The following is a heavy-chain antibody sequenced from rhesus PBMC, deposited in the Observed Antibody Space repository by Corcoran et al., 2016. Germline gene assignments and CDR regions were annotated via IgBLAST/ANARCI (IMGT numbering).Heavy chain of an antibody. Sequence: QVQLQESGPGVVKPSETLSLTCAVSGGSISGYYLWSWIRQPPGKGLDWIGYIYGGSGSTSYNPSLKSGVIISIDTSKNQFSLKLSSVTAADTAVYYCARVDTAGTGWDYWGQGVLVTVSS. CDR1: GGSISGYYL. CDR3: ARVDTAGTGWDY. D-gene: IGHD5-24*01. V-gene: IGHV4S7*01. CDR2: IYGGSGST. J-gene: IGHJ4*01.